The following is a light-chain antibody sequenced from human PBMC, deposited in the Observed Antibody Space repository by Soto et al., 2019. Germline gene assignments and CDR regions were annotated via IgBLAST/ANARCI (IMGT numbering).Light chain of an antibody. CDR1: ESISCW. Sequence: DIQMTQNPSTLPASVGGTITIICRASESISCWLAWYQQKAGKAPKLLIYKAPTLQSGVPSRFSGSGSGTEFTLTISSVQPTDFATYYCQQYNSYSNAFGQGTKVDIK. J-gene: IGKJ2*01. CDR3: QQYNSYSNA. CDR2: KAP. V-gene: IGKV1-5*03.